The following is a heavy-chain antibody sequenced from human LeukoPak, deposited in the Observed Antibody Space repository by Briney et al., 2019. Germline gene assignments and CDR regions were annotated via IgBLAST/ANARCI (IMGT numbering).Heavy chain of an antibody. D-gene: IGHD2-8*02. CDR2: INLRGST. J-gene: IGHJ4*02. Sequence: PSETLSLTCAVYGGSFNDYYWNWIRQPPGKGLEWIGEINLRGSTTYNPSLKSRVTISLDESKNQFSLNLTSVTAADTALYYCARGYCTGGNCYSFGYWGQGTLVTVSS. CDR3: ARGYCTGGNCYSFGY. CDR1: GGSFNDYY. V-gene: IGHV4-34*01.